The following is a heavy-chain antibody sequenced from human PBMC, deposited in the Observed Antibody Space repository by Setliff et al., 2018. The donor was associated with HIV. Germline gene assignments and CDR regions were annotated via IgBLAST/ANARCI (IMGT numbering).Heavy chain of an antibody. V-gene: IGHV3-73*01. CDR3: AMSYTDTSGYLN. J-gene: IGHJ4*02. CDR2: IRSKAFNYAT. Sequence: GESPKISCAASGFTFSGSAMHWVRQASGKGLEWVGRIRSKAFNYATSYAASVNGRLTISRDDSQNTAYLQMNSLKTEDTAVYYCAMSYTDTSGYLNWGQGTLVTVSS. D-gene: IGHD3-22*01. CDR1: GFTFSGSA.